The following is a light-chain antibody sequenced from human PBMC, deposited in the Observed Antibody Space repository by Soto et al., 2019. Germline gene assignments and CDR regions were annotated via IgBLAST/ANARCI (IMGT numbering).Light chain of an antibody. J-gene: IGKJ1*01. CDR3: QQYNNWWT. V-gene: IGKV3-15*01. CDR2: GAS. CDR1: QSVSSN. Sequence: EIVMTQSPATLSVSPGERATLSCRASQSVSSNLAWYQQKPGQAPRRLIYGASTRATGIPARFSGSGSGTEFTLTISSIQSEDFAVYYGQQYNNWWTFGQGTKVEIK.